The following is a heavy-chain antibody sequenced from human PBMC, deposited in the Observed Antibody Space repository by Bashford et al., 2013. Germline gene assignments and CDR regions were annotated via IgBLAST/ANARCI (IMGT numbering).Heavy chain of an antibody. CDR2: ISLKIGAX. D-gene: IGHD2-8*01. Sequence: VASVKVSARVLGXTFSDYYLYWVRQAPGKGLSGWGWISLKIGAXKYAQKFQGWVTMTRDTSISTAYLDLTRLTSDDTAVYYCARDGPSVMVDFDYWGQGTLVTVSS. CDR3: ARDGPSVMVDFDY. J-gene: IGHJ4*02. CDR1: GXTFSDYY. V-gene: IGHV1-2*04.